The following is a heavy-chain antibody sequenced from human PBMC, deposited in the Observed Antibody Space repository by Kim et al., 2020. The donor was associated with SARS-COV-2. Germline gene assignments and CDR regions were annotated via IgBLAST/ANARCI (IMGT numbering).Heavy chain of an antibody. CDR2: ISSSSSFI. Sequence: GGSLRLSCAASGFTFSSYSMNWVRQAPGKGLEWVSSISSSSSFIYYADSVKGRFTISRDNAKNSLYLQMNSLRAEDTAVYYCARDLREGWFDYWGQGTLVTVSS. D-gene: IGHD2-15*01. J-gene: IGHJ4*02. V-gene: IGHV3-21*01. CDR3: ARDLREGWFDY. CDR1: GFTFSSYS.